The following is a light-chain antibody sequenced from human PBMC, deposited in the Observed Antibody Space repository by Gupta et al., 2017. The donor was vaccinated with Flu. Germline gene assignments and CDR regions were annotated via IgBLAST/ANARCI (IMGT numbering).Light chain of an antibody. J-gene: IGLJ3*02. CDR3: QAWDSSTQV. CDR2: QDS. Sequence: SSELIQPPSVSVSPGQTASITCSGDKLGDKYACWYQQKPGQSPVLVIYQDSKRPSGIPERFSGSNSGNTATLTISGTQAMDEADYYCQAWDSSTQVFGGGTKLTVL. CDR1: KLGDKY. V-gene: IGLV3-1*01.